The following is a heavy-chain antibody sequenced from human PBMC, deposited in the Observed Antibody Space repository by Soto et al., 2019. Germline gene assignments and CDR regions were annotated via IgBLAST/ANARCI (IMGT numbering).Heavy chain of an antibody. CDR3: ASWLEREHAYDF. V-gene: IGHV3-53*01. CDR1: GLTVRGKKY. D-gene: IGHD1-1*01. J-gene: IGHJ3*01. CDR2: LYDVDGT. Sequence: PGGSLRLSCAALGLTVRGKKYITWVRQAPGKGLEWVSALYDVDGTYYADSAKGRFTISRDNSNNIIYLQMNSLGPDDTAVYYCASWLEREHAYDFWGLGTMVTVSS.